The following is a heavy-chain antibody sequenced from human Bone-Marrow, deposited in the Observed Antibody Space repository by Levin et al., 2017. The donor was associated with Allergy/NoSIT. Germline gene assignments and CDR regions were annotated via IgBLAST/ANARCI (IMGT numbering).Heavy chain of an antibody. CDR2: IGTYNGKT. D-gene: IGHD1-26*01. CDR3: ARGGGSSPFGLDV. Sequence: ASVKVSCKTSGYTFTGYALHWVRQAPGQGLEWMGWIGTYNGKTNYAQKLQGRVIMTTDTSTSTAYMELRSLTSDDTAVYYCARGGGSSPFGLDVWGQGTTVTVSS. J-gene: IGHJ6*02. CDR1: GYTFTGYA. V-gene: IGHV1-18*04.